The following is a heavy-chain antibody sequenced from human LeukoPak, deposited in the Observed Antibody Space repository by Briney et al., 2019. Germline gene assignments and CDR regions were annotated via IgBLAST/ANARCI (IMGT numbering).Heavy chain of an antibody. CDR3: ARKVDV. CDR1: GDSISRHY. V-gene: IGHV4-59*11. J-gene: IGHJ6*04. Sequence: PSETLSLTCTVSGDSISRHYWSWIRQPPGKGLEWIGYIYYSGSTNYNSSLKSRVTISVDTSKNQFSLKLSSVTAADTAVYYCARKVDVWGKGTTVTVSS. CDR2: IYYSGST.